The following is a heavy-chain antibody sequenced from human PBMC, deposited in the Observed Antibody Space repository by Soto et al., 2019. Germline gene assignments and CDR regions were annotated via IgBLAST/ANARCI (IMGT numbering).Heavy chain of an antibody. CDR2: INSEGTGT. V-gene: IGHV3-74*01. D-gene: IGHD3-22*01. CDR1: GSTFSSYW. Sequence: GGSLRLSCAASGSTFSSYWMHWVRQVPGKGLVWASRINSEGTGTIYADSVKGRFTISRDNAKNTLYLQMNSLRAEDTAVYYCVRDYDSSGYNSDYWRQGTPVTVS. J-gene: IGHJ4*02. CDR3: VRDYDSSGYNSDY.